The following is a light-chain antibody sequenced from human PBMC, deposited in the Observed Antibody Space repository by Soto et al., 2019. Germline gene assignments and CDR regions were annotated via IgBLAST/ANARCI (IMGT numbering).Light chain of an antibody. V-gene: IGKV1-5*01. Sequence: DIQMPQSPSTLSASVGASVTITCRASQSISDWLAWFKLKTGKAPKLLIYDASSLESGVPSRLSGSGSGTEFTLTISGLQSEELAVYDCQQYNNWPQTFGQGTKVDIK. CDR1: QSISDW. J-gene: IGKJ1*01. CDR2: DAS. CDR3: QQYNNWPQT.